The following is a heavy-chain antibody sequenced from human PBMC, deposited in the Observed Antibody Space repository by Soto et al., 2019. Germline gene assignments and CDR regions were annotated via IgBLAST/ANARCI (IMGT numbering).Heavy chain of an antibody. V-gene: IGHV3-30*18. CDR1: GFTFSSYC. CDR3: AKVSAYYYDSSGYHPLDI. D-gene: IGHD3-22*01. J-gene: IGHJ3*02. CDR2: ISYDGSNK. Sequence: GGSLRLSCAASGFTFSSYCMHWVRQAPGKGLEWVAVISYDGSNKYYADSVKGRFTISRDNSKNTLYLQMNSLRAEDTAVYYCAKVSAYYYDSSGYHPLDIWGQGTMVTVSS.